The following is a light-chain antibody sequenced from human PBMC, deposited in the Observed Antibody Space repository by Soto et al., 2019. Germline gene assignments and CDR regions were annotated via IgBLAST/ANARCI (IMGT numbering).Light chain of an antibody. CDR2: AAS. CDR1: QDISNY. Sequence: DIQLTQSPSFLSASVGDRVTITCRASQDISNYLAWYQQQPRKAPKLLIYAASTLQTGVPSRFSGSGSGTELTLTISSLQPEDFATYYCQQLNRYPFTFGPGTKVEIK. J-gene: IGKJ3*01. CDR3: QQLNRYPFT. V-gene: IGKV1-9*01.